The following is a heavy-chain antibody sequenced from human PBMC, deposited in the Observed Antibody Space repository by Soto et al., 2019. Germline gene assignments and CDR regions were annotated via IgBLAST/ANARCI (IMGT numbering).Heavy chain of an antibody. J-gene: IGHJ4*02. V-gene: IGHV1-2*02. D-gene: IGHD1-26*01. CDR1: GYTFTVYY. CDR3: ARDLGRGGGSAGFDY. Sequence: ASVKVSCKASGYTFTVYYMHWVLQPPGQGLEWMGWINPKSGGTMYPQKFQGRVTMTWDTSISTAYMALTRLRSEDTAVYYCARDLGRGGGSAGFDYWGQGTLVTVSS. CDR2: INPKSGGT.